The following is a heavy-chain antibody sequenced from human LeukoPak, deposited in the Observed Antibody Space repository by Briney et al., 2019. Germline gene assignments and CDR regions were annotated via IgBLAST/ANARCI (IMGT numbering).Heavy chain of an antibody. D-gene: IGHD3-10*01. CDR1: GYTFTSYY. Sequence: ASVKVSCKASGYTFTSYYMHWVRQAPGQGLEWMGWISAYNGNTNYAQKLQGRVTMTTDTSTSTAYMELRSLRSDDTAVYYCARDSMVRGVIVVNYYGMDVWGQGTTVTVSS. CDR3: ARDSMVRGVIVVNYYGMDV. J-gene: IGHJ6*02. V-gene: IGHV1-18*04. CDR2: ISAYNGNT.